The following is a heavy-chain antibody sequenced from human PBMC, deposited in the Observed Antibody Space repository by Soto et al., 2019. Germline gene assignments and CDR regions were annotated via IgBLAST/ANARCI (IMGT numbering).Heavy chain of an antibody. D-gene: IGHD6-6*01. V-gene: IGHV3-7*01. CDR3: ARDPEQLVGPGIDY. Sequence: GGSLRLSCAASGFTFSSYWMSWVRQAPGKGLEWVANIKQDGSEKYYVDSVKGRFTISRDNAKNSLYLQMNSLRAEDTAVYYCARDPEQLVGPGIDYWGQGTLVTVSS. CDR2: IKQDGSEK. J-gene: IGHJ4*02. CDR1: GFTFSSYW.